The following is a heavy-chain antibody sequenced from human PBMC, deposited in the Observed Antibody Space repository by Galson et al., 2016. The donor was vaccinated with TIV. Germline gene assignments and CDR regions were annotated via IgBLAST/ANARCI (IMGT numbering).Heavy chain of an antibody. CDR3: AKDRNTAMDTYHDYYDMDV. D-gene: IGHD5-18*01. J-gene: IGHJ6*02. CDR1: GDTFSSYP. CDR2: FIPLFGTA. Sequence: SVKVSCKASGDTFSSYPFNWVRQAPGQGLEWVGGFIPLFGTANYAQKFQGRVTISADASTSTIYMEVRSLRSEDTAVYYCAKDRNTAMDTYHDYYDMDVWGQGTTVIVSS. V-gene: IGHV1-69*13.